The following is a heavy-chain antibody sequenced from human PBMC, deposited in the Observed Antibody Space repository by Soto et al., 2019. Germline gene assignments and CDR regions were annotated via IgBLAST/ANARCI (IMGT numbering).Heavy chain of an antibody. CDR2: MNPNSGNT. CDR1: GYTFTSYD. CDR3: ARGGLSSSSPFGYYYYGMDV. V-gene: IGHV1-8*01. Sequence: ASVKVSCKASGYTFTSYDINWVRQATGQGLEWMGWMNPNSGNTGYAQKFQGRVTMTRNTSISTAYMELSSLRSEDTAVYYCARGGLSSSSPFGYYYYGMDVWGKGTTVPVS. D-gene: IGHD6-6*01. J-gene: IGHJ6*04.